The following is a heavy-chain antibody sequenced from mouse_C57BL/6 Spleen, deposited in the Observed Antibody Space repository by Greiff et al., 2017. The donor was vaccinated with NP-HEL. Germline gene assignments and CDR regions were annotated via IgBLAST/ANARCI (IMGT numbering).Heavy chain of an antibody. D-gene: IGHD1-1*01. Sequence: EVQLQQSGPVLVKPGASVKMSCKASGYTFTDYYMNWVKQSHGKSLEWIGVINPYNGGTSYNEKFKGKATLTVDKSSSTAYMELNRLTSEDSAVYSCARTYYYGSNYKYFDYWGQGTTLTVSS. CDR2: INPYNGGT. J-gene: IGHJ2*01. V-gene: IGHV1-19*01. CDR3: ARTYYYGSNYKYFDY. CDR1: GYTFTDYY.